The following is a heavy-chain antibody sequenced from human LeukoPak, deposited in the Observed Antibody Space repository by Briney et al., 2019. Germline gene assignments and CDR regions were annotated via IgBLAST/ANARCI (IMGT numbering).Heavy chain of an antibody. D-gene: IGHD1-7*01. CDR3: ARLFPITGTSGY. J-gene: IGHJ4*02. CDR2: INPNSGGT. CDR1: GYTFTGYY. Sequence: ASVKVSCKASGYTFTGYYMHWVRQAPGQGLEWMGWINPNSGGTNYAQKFQGRVTMTRDTSISTAYMELSRLRSDDTAVYYCARLFPITGTSGYWGQGTLVTVSS. V-gene: IGHV1-2*02.